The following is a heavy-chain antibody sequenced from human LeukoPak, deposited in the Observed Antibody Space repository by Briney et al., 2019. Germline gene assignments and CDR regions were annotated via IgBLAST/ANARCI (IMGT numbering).Heavy chain of an antibody. CDR3: ARDNMVRGVTNWFGP. CDR2: IIPIFGTA. J-gene: IGHJ5*02. CDR1: GGTFSSYA. D-gene: IGHD3-10*01. Sequence: ASVKVSCKASGGTFSSYAISWVRQAPGQGLEWMGGIIPIFGTANYAQKFQGRVTITTDESTSTAYMELSSLRSEDTAVYYCARDNMVRGVTNWFGPWGQGTLVTVSS. V-gene: IGHV1-69*05.